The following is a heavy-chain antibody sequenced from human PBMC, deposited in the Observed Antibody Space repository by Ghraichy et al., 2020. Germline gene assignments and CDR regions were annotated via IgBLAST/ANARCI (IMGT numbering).Heavy chain of an antibody. CDR3: ARVIIAVAENWFDP. CDR2: IYYSGST. Sequence: SETLSLTCTVSGGSVSSGSYYWSWIRQPPGKGLEWIGYIYYSGSTNYNPSLKSRVTISVDTSKNQFSLKLSSVTAADTAVYYCARVIIAVAENWFDPWGQVTLVTVSS. J-gene: IGHJ5*02. CDR1: GGSVSSGSYY. D-gene: IGHD6-19*01. V-gene: IGHV4-61*01.